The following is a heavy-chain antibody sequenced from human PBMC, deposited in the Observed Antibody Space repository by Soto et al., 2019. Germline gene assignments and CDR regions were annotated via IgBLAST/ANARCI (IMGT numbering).Heavy chain of an antibody. D-gene: IGHD5-12*01. Sequence: EMQLVESGGGVVQPGGSLRLSCAASGFSFSTWMHWVRQAPGKGLVWLSRINSDGSSITYADSVKGRFTVSRDNAKKTLYLQINSLTVEDTAVYYCTRGASGYGNFDYWGQGVLLTVSS. CDR3: TRGASGYGNFDY. CDR2: INSDGSSI. CDR1: GFSFSTW. J-gene: IGHJ4*02. V-gene: IGHV3-74*01.